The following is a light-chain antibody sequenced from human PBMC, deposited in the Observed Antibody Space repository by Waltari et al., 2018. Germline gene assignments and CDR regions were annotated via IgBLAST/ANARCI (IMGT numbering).Light chain of an antibody. CDR3: QVWDSSSDHLV. V-gene: IGLV3-21*03. J-gene: IGLJ2*01. CDR2: DDS. Sequence: SYVLTQPPSVSVAPGKTARITCGGNHIGSKSVHWYQQKPGQAPVLVVYDDSDRPSGIPERFSGYNSGKTATLTISRVEAGDEADYYCQVWDSSSDHLVYGGGTKLTVL. CDR1: HIGSKS.